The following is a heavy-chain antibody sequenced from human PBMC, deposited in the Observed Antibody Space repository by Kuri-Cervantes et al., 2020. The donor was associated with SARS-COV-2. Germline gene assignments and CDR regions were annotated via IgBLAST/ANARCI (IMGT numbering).Heavy chain of an antibody. CDR3: ANPGRNDAFDI. CDR1: VFSFGTSA. Sequence: GESLKISCAASVFSFGTSAMSWVRQAPGKGLEWVSSISGSGSGTYYADSVKGRFTISRDNSKNTLFLQMNSLRAEDTAVYYCANPGRNDAFDIWGQGTMVTVSS. D-gene: IGHD2-8*02. CDR2: ISGSGSGT. V-gene: IGHV3-23*01. J-gene: IGHJ3*02.